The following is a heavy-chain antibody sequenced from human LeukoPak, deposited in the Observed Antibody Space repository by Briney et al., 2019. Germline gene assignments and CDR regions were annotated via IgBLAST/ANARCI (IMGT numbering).Heavy chain of an antibody. V-gene: IGHV4-4*07. J-gene: IGHJ3*02. CDR3: ARPHDYGDYVYAFDI. D-gene: IGHD4-17*01. Sequence: SETLSLTCAVSGGSISSYYWSWIRQPAGKGLEWIGRIYTSGSTNYNPSLKSRVTMSVDTSKDQFSLKPSSVTAADTAVYYCARPHDYGDYVYAFDIWGQGTMVTVSS. CDR1: GGSISSYY. CDR2: IYTSGST.